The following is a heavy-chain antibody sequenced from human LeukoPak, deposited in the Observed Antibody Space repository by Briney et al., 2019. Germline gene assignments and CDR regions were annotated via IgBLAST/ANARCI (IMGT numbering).Heavy chain of an antibody. D-gene: IGHD1-26*01. V-gene: IGHV4-34*01. CDR1: GGSLRGYY. Sequence: RSDPLSLTCGVSGGSLRGYYWTWLPRPPGKGLEWSGEINHRGSTNYNPSLESLVTISVDTSKKQFFLKLNSVTAVDTAVYYCARGRKVLLTYNWFDPWGQGTLVTVSS. CDR2: INHRGST. J-gene: IGHJ5*02. CDR3: ARGRKVLLTYNWFDP.